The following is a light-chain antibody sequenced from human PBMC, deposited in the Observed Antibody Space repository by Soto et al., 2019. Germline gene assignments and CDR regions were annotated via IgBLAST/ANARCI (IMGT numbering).Light chain of an antibody. V-gene: IGKV3-11*01. CDR2: DAS. Sequence: EIVLTQSPATLYLSPGERATLSCRASQSVSSYLAWYQQKPGQAPRLLIYDASNRATGIPARFSGSGSGTAFTLTISSLEPEDFAVYYCQQRSNWPPITFGRGTRLEIK. J-gene: IGKJ5*01. CDR1: QSVSSY. CDR3: QQRSNWPPIT.